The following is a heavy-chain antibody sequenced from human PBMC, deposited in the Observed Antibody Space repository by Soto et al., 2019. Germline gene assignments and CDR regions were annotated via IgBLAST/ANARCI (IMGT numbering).Heavy chain of an antibody. CDR3: ARHSPYYYDSSGYYYDGAFDI. CDR2: IYYSGST. CDR1: GGSISSGGYS. D-gene: IGHD3-22*01. J-gene: IGHJ3*02. Sequence: SETLSLTCAVSGGSISSGGYSWSWIRQPPGKGLEWIGYIYYSGSTNYNPSLKSRVTISVDTSKNQFSLKLSSVTAADTAVYYCARHSPYYYDSSGYYYDGAFDIWGQGTMVTVSS. V-gene: IGHV4-61*08.